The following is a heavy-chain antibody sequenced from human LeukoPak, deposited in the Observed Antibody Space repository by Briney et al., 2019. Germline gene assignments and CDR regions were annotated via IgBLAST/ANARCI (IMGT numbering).Heavy chain of an antibody. V-gene: IGHV4-61*08. D-gene: IGHD3-3*01. J-gene: IGHJ4*02. CDR2: IYYSGST. Sequence: SETLSLTCAVSGGSISSGGYSWSWIRQPPGKGLEWIGYIYYSGSTNYNPSLKSRVTISVDTSKNQFSLKLSSVTAADTAVYYCARSVPDFWSPWVGFDYWGQGTLVTVSS. CDR1: GGSISSGGYS. CDR3: ARSVPDFWSPWVGFDY.